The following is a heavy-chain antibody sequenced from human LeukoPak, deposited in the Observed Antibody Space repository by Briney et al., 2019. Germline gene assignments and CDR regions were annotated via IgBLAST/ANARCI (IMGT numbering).Heavy chain of an antibody. Sequence: GGSLRLSCAASGFTFSSYEMNWVRQAPGKGLEWVSYISSSGSTIYYADSVKGRFTISRDNAKNSLYLQMNSLRAEDTAVYYCARAYSETYGLGYYYMDVWGKGTTVTISS. J-gene: IGHJ6*03. CDR2: ISSSGSTI. CDR1: GFTFSSYE. V-gene: IGHV3-48*03. CDR3: ARAYSETYGLGYYYMDV. D-gene: IGHD1-26*01.